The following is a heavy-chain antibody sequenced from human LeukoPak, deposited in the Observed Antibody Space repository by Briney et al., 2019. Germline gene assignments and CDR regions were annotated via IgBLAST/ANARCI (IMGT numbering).Heavy chain of an antibody. J-gene: IGHJ3*02. D-gene: IGHD1-26*01. CDR2: ISSSSSYI. Sequence: PGGSLRLSCAASGFAFSSYSMNWVRQAPGKGLEWVSSISSSSSYIYYADSVKGRFTISRDNAKNSLYLQMNSLRAEDTAVYYCARDGSGSYSAFDIWGQGTMVTVSS. CDR3: ARDGSGSYSAFDI. CDR1: GFAFSSYS. V-gene: IGHV3-21*01.